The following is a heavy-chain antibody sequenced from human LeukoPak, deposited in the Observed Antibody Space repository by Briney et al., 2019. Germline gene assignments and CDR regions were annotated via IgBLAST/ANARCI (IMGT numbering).Heavy chain of an antibody. CDR1: GFSFSAYW. D-gene: IGHD3-10*01. J-gene: IGHJ4*02. CDR3: ARDLAGHYYGSGSSFDY. Sequence: GGSLRLSCAASGFSFSAYWMSWVRQAPGKGLEWVANIREDGSEKYCVDSVKGQFTISRDNAKNSLFLQMDSLRAEDTAVYYCARDLAGHYYGSGSSFDYWGQGTLVTVSS. CDR2: IREDGSEK. V-gene: IGHV3-7*01.